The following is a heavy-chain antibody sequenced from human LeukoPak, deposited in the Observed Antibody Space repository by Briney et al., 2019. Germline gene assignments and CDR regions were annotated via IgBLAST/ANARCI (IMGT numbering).Heavy chain of an antibody. D-gene: IGHD1-26*01. Sequence: SGTLSLTCAVSGGSISSGSYYWSWIRQPAGKGLEWIGRIYTSGSTNYNPSLKSRVTISVDTSKNQFSLKLSSVTAADTAVYYCARDIVGAYFDYWGQGTLVTVSS. CDR1: GGSISSGSYY. CDR2: IYTSGST. J-gene: IGHJ4*02. CDR3: ARDIVGAYFDY. V-gene: IGHV4-61*02.